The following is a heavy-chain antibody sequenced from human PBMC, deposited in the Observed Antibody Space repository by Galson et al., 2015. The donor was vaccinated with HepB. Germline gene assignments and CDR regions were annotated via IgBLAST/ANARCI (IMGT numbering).Heavy chain of an antibody. V-gene: IGHV3-21*01. CDR1: GFTFSSYS. J-gene: IGHJ4*02. Sequence: SLRLSCAASGFTFSSYSMNWVRQAPGKGLEWVSSISSSSSYICYADSVKGRFTISRDNAKNSLYLQMNSLRAEDTAVYYCAREMVGGSSWPSYFDYWGQGTLVTVSS. CDR3: AREMVGGSSWPSYFDY. D-gene: IGHD6-13*01. CDR2: ISSSSSYI.